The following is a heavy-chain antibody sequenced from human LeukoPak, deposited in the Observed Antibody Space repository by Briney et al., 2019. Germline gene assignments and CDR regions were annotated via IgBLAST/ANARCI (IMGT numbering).Heavy chain of an antibody. Sequence: PGGSLRLSCAASGFTFSSYAMSWVRQAPGKGLEWVSAISGSGGSTYYADSVKGRFTISRDNAKNTLSLQMNSLRAEDTAVYYCARSSGYGYDYWGQGTLVTVSS. CDR1: GFTFSSYA. D-gene: IGHD5-18*01. J-gene: IGHJ4*02. CDR2: ISGSGGST. CDR3: ARSSGYGYDY. V-gene: IGHV3-23*01.